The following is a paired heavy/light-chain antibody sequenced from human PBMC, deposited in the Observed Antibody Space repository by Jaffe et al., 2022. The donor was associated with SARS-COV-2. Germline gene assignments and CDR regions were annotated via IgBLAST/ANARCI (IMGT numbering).Heavy chain of an antibody. CDR1: GDSISSSSYF. Sequence: QVQLQESGPGLVKPSETLSLSCGVSGDSISSSSYFWTWVRQPPGKGLEWIATIYYSGNTYYSPSLRSRGTISVETSKNQFSLTVRSVTAADTAVYYCAGFGADHVYYGTDVWGRGTTVTVSS. V-gene: IGHV4-39*01. CDR3: AGFGADHVYYGTDV. D-gene: IGHD3-10*01. J-gene: IGHJ6*02. CDR2: IYYSGNT.
Light chain of an antibody. J-gene: IGKJ1*01. CDR3: QKRNNWSWT. Sequence: EVVLTQSPATLSLSPGERATLSCRASESVSNFLAWYQHKTGQAPRLLIYDASNRATGVPARFSGSGSGTDFTLTISSLEPEDFAVYYCQKRNNWSWTFGQGTKV. CDR1: ESVSNF. CDR2: DAS. V-gene: IGKV3-11*01.